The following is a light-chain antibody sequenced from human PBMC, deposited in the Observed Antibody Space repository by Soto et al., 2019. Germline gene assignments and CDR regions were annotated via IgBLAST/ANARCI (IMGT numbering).Light chain of an antibody. CDR3: SSFTSTTTYV. Sequence: SALHRPAYVSGSPGQSIAITSTGTSSDVGSHDLVSWYQQQSGKVPKLIIYDVSSRPSGVSNRFSGSKSGNTASLTISGLQAEDEADYYCSSFTSTTTYVFGTGTKVTVL. J-gene: IGLJ1*01. V-gene: IGLV2-14*02. CDR2: DVS. CDR1: SSDVGSHDL.